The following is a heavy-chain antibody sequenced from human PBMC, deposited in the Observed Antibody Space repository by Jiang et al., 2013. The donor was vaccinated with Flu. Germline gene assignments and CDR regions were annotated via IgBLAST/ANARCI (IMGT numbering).Heavy chain of an antibody. CDR2: IIPIFGTA. V-gene: IGHV1-69*01. J-gene: IGHJ6*02. D-gene: IGHD6-6*01. CDR3: ARDFPYSSSSAYYYYGMDV. Sequence: GIIPIFGTANYAQKFQGRVTITADESTSTAYMELSSLRSEDTAVYYCARDFPYSSSSAYYYYGMDVWGQGTTVTVSS.